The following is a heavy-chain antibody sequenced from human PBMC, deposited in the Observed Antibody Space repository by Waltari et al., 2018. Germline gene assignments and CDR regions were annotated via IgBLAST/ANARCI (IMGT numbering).Heavy chain of an antibody. J-gene: IGHJ6*03. D-gene: IGHD2-8*02. CDR2: IYYSGGA. CDR3: ARLVGSYYFHMDV. V-gene: IGHV4-39*07. Sequence: QLQLQESGPGLLKPSETLSLTCSVSGGSITSIAYYWVWIRQPPGKGLEWIGSIYYSGGAYYNPSVKNRVTLSVDTTKNQFSLRLYSVTAADTAVYYCARLVGSYYFHMDVWGKGTTVVISS. CDR1: GGSITSIAYY.